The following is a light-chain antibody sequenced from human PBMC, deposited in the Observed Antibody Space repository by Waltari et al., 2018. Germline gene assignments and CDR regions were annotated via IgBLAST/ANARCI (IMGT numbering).Light chain of an antibody. Sequence: DIVMTQSPDSLAVSLGERATFNCTSSQSVLYSSNNKNYLAWYQQKPGQPPKLLIYWASIRESGVPDRFSGSGSGTDFTLTISSLQPDDFATYYCQPYNSYSIMFGQGTRLEIK. CDR1: QSVLYSSNNKNY. V-gene: IGKV4-1*01. J-gene: IGKJ5*01. CDR2: WAS. CDR3: QPYNSYSIM.